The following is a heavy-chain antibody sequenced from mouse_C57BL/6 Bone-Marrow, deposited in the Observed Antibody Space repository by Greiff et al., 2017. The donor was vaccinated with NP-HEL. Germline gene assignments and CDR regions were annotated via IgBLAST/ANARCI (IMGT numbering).Heavy chain of an antibody. D-gene: IGHD1-1*01. V-gene: IGHV1-55*01. CDR1: GYTFTSYW. CDR3: ATASYYYGSSYGFAY. Sequence: VQLQQPGAELVKPGASVKMSCKASGYTFTSYWITWVKQRPGQGLEWIGDIYPGSGSTNYNEKFKSKATLTADKSSSTAYMQLSSLTSEDSAVYFCATASYYYGSSYGFAYWGQGTLVTVSA. J-gene: IGHJ3*01. CDR2: IYPGSGST.